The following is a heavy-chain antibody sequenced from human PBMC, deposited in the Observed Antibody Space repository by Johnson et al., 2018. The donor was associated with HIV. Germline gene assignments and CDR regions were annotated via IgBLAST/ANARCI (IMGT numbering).Heavy chain of an antibody. V-gene: IGHV3-NL1*01. D-gene: IGHD2-15*01. Sequence: QVQLVESGGGVVQPGGSLRLSCAASGFTFSSYGMHWVSQAPGKGLEWVSVIKYNGGSTCYADSVKGRLNISSDNSNTTLYLQMNSLSAEDTAVYYCRVVSGAFDIWGQGTMVTVSS. J-gene: IGHJ3*02. CDR2: IKYNGGST. CDR3: RVVSGAFDI. CDR1: GFTFSSYG.